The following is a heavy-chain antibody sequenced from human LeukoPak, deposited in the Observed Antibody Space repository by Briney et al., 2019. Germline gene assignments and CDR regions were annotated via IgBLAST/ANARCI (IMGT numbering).Heavy chain of an antibody. CDR2: IYSGGST. D-gene: IGHD6-19*01. J-gene: IGHJ4*02. CDR3: AARSRGGWSGLGY. CDR1: GFTVSSNY. Sequence: GRSLRLSCEASGFTVSSNYMSWVRQAPGKWLEWVSVIYSGGSTYYADSVKARFTISRDNSKNTLYLQMNSLRAEDTAVYYCAARSRGGWSGLGYWGQGTLVTVSS. V-gene: IGHV3-66*01.